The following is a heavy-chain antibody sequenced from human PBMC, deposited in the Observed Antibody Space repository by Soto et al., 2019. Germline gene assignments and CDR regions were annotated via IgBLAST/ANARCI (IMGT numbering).Heavy chain of an antibody. J-gene: IGHJ5*01. Sequence: QVQLVQSGAEVKEPGDSVRVSCEASGYTFTAYHIHWVRQAPGQGLEWMGWINPKFGDTTYAQDFQGRVSMTRDMSISTVYMELSRLTSDDTAIYYCAKAGIGGFRGWDTFNWFDSWGQGILVTVSS. D-gene: IGHD5-18*01. V-gene: IGHV1-2*02. CDR1: GYTFTAYH. CDR3: AKAGIGGFRGWDTFNWFDS. CDR2: INPKFGDT.